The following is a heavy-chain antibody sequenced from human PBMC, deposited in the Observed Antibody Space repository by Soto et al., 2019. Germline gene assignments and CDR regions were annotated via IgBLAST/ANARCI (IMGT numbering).Heavy chain of an antibody. CDR1: GGSISSYY. CDR3: ARTSYYGSGKVDY. D-gene: IGHD3-10*01. V-gene: IGHV4-59*01. CDR2: IYYSGST. J-gene: IGHJ4*02. Sequence: SETLSLTCTVSGGSISSYYWSWIRQPPGKGLEWIGYIYYSGSTNYNPSLKSRVTISVDTSKNQFSLKLSSVTAADTAVYYCARTSYYGSGKVDYWGQGTLVTVSS.